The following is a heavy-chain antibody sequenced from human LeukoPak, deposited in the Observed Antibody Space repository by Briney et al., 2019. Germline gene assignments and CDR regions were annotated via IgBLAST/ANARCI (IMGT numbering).Heavy chain of an antibody. D-gene: IGHD6-19*01. J-gene: IGHJ3*02. CDR1: GFTCSYYG. CDR3: AKQCGGSDWFDAFDI. Sequence: GRSLRLSGAASGFTCSYYGLHWVRQGPGKGLEWVAVISYDGSNKYYADSVKGRFTISRDNSKNTLFLRMNSLRAEDTAVYYCAKQCGGSDWFDAFDIWGQGTMVTVSS. CDR2: ISYDGSNK. V-gene: IGHV3-30*18.